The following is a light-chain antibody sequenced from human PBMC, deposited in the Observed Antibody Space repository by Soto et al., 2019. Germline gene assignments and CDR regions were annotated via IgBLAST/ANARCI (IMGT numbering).Light chain of an antibody. Sequence: DIQMTQSPSTLSASVGDRVTITCRASQSISSWLAWYQQKPGKAPKLLIYDAYSLESGVPSRFSGSGSGTEFTLTISSLQPDDFATYYCQQYNNYPCTFGQGTKVEIK. CDR1: QSISSW. J-gene: IGKJ1*01. CDR3: QQYNNYPCT. CDR2: DAY. V-gene: IGKV1-5*01.